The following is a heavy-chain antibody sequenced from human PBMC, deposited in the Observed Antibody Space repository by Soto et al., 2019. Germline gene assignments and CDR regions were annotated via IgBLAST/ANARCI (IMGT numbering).Heavy chain of an antibody. CDR1: GRSFSGYY. CDR3: ASVPYYYDSSGYYLNWFDP. D-gene: IGHD3-22*01. V-gene: IGHV4-34*01. J-gene: IGHJ5*02. Sequence: PSETLSLTCAVYGRSFSGYYWSWIRQPPGKGLEWIGEINHSGSTNYNPSLKSRVTISVDTSKNQFSLKLSSVTAADTAVYYCASVPYYYDSSGYYLNWFDPWGQGTLVTVSS. CDR2: INHSGST.